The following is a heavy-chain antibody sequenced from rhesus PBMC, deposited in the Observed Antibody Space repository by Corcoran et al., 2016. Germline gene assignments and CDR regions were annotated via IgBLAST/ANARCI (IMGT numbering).Heavy chain of an antibody. CDR2: IYGSGSTN. Sequence: QGQLQESGPGLVKPSETMSLTCTVSGGSISGKYWTWIRQPPGKGLEWIGNIYGSGSTNNYNPSLNSRVTLSVDTSKNQLSLNLSSVTAADTAVYYCARHISSWSLYWGQGVLVTVSS. CDR1: GGSISGKY. CDR3: ARHISSWSLY. J-gene: IGHJ4*01. V-gene: IGHV4S11*01. D-gene: IGHD6-13*01.